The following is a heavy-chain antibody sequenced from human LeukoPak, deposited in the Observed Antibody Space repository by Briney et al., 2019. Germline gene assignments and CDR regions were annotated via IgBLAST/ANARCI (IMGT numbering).Heavy chain of an antibody. J-gene: IGHJ6*03. V-gene: IGHV3-48*01. Sequence: GGSLRLSCVASGFSCRSYSMNWVRQAPGKGLEWVSYISSGSNTIDYADSVKGRFTISRDNAKSSLYLQMNSLRAEDTAVYYCARDLSAPPHLVTYYYYMDVWGKGATVTVSS. D-gene: IGHD6-13*01. CDR2: ISSGSNTI. CDR3: ARDLSAPPHLVTYYYYMDV. CDR1: GFSCRSYS.